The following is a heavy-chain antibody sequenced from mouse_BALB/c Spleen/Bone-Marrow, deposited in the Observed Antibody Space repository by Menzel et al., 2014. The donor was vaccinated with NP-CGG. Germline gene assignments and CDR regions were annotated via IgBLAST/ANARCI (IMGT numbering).Heavy chain of an antibody. Sequence: EVKLMESGAELVKPGASVKSSCTASGFNIKDTYMHWVKQRPEQGLEWIGGIDPANGNTKYDPKFQGKATITADTSSNTAYRQLSSLTSEDTAVYYCARYYYGSSYFDYWGQGTTLTVSS. CDR3: ARYYYGSSYFDY. D-gene: IGHD1-1*01. CDR2: IDPANGNT. J-gene: IGHJ2*01. V-gene: IGHV14-3*02. CDR1: GFNIKDTY.